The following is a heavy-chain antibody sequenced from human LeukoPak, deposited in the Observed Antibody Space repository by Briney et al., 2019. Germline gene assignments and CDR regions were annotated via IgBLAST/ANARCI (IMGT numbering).Heavy chain of an antibody. D-gene: IGHD3-22*01. V-gene: IGHV4-31*03. J-gene: IGHJ4*02. Sequence: SQTLSLTCTVSGGSISSGGYYWSWIRQHPGKCLEWIGYIYYSGSTYYNPSLKSRVTISVDTSKNQFSLKLSSVTAADTAVYYCARVVSHYYYDDKRYYFDYWGQGTLVTVSS. CDR2: IYYSGST. CDR3: ARVVSHYYYDDKRYYFDY. CDR1: GGSISSGGYY.